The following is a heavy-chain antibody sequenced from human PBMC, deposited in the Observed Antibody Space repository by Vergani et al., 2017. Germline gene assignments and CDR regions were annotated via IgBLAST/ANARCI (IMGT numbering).Heavy chain of an antibody. CDR2: ISGSGGFT. J-gene: IGHJ4*01. V-gene: IGHV3-23*01. CDR3: AKNNVPGYYDSNGYYDY. CDR1: GFTFTNFA. Sequence: EVQLLESGGNLVQPGGSLRLSCAASGFTFTNFAMTWVRQAPGEGLKWVSGISGSGGFTYYADSVKGRFTISRDKSKNTMFLQMNNLMAEDTAVYYCAKNNVPGYYDSNGYYDYWGHGTLVTVTS. D-gene: IGHD3-22*01.